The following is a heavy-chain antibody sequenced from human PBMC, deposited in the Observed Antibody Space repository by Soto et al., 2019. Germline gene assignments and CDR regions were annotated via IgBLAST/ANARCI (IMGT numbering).Heavy chain of an antibody. CDR3: ARANLRSFHHSDY. J-gene: IGHJ4*02. CDR2: IWYDGSNK. V-gene: IGHV3-33*01. CDR1: GFTFSSYG. D-gene: IGHD3-9*01. Sequence: QVQLVESGGGVVQPGRSLRLSCAASGFTFSSYGIHWVRQAPGKGLEWVAHIWYDGSNKYYADSVKGRFTISRDNSKNPLSPLMPRLRAEDTAVYSCARANLRSFHHSDYWGQRTLVTVSS.